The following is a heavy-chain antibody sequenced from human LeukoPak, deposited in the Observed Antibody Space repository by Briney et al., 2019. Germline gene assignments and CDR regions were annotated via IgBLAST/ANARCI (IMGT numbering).Heavy chain of an antibody. CDR1: GGSISSYY. CDR2: IYYSGST. Sequence: SETLSLTCTVSGGSISSYYWSWIRQPPGKGLEWIGYIYYSGSTNYNPSLKSRVTILVDTSKNQFSLKLSSVTAADTAVYYCARRYSSSWLGQFDPWGQGTLVTVSS. CDR3: ARRYSSSWLGQFDP. J-gene: IGHJ5*02. V-gene: IGHV4-59*08. D-gene: IGHD6-13*01.